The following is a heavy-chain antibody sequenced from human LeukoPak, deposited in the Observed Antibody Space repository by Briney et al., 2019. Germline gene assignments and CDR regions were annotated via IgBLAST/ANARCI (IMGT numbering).Heavy chain of an antibody. V-gene: IGHV3-23*01. J-gene: IGHJ3*02. CDR3: AKTWTTVLDAFDI. CDR1: GFTFSSYA. Sequence: GGSLGLSCAASGFTFSSYAMSWVRQAPGKGLEWVSAISGSGGSTYYADSVRGRFTISRDNSKNTLYLQMNSLRAEDAAVYYCAKTWTTVLDAFDIWGQGTMVTVSS. D-gene: IGHD4-17*01. CDR2: ISGSGGST.